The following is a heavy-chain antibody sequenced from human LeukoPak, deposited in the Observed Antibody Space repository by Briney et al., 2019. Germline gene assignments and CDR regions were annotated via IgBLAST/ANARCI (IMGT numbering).Heavy chain of an antibody. CDR1: GFTFSNYG. Sequence: GGSLRLSCVDSGFTFSNYGMHWVRQAPGKGLEWLSYIRSSDSTTYYADSVKGRFTISRDNAKNSLYLQMDSLRVEDTAVYYCAKRADSSAHSFDYWGQGTLVTVSS. V-gene: IGHV3-48*04. CDR3: AKRADSSAHSFDY. J-gene: IGHJ4*02. D-gene: IGHD3-22*01. CDR2: IRSSDSTT.